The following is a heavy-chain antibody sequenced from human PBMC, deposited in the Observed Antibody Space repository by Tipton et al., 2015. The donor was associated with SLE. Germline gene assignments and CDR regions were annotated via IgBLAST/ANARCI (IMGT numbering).Heavy chain of an antibody. CDR1: GFTFSSYA. Sequence: SLRLSCAASGFTFSSYAMHWVRQAPGKGLEWVAVISYDGSNKYYADSVKGRFTISRDNSKNTLYLQMNSLRAEDTAVYYCAKGAPSSGWYLDYWGQGTLVTVSS. CDR2: ISYDGSNK. J-gene: IGHJ4*02. D-gene: IGHD6-19*01. V-gene: IGHV3-30-3*01. CDR3: AKGAPSSGWYLDY.